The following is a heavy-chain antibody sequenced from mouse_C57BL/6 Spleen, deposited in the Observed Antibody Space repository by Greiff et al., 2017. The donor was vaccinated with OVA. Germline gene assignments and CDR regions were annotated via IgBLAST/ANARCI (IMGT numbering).Heavy chain of an antibody. V-gene: IGHV3-6*01. CDR1: GYSITSGYY. J-gene: IGHJ1*03. CDR3: AREDTTGLWYFDV. Sequence: EVKLQESGPGLVKPSQSLSLTCSVTGYSITSGYYWNWIRQFPGNKLEWMGYISYDGSNNYNPSLKNRISITRDTSKNQFFLKLNSVTTEDTATYYGAREDTTGLWYFDVWGTGTTVTVSS. D-gene: IGHD1-1*01. CDR2: ISYDGSN.